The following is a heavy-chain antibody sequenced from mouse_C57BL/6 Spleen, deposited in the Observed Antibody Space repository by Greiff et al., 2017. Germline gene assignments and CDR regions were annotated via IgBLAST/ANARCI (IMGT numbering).Heavy chain of an antibody. J-gene: IGHJ2*01. CDR3: ARDGGYYDY. V-gene: IGHV5-4*01. CDR1: GFTFSSYA. Sequence: EVKLMESGGGLVKPGGSLKLSCAASGFTFSSYAMSWVRQTPEKRLEWVATISDGGSYTYYPDNVKGRFTISRDNAKHNLYLQMSHLKSEDTAMYYCARDGGYYDYWGQGTTLTVSS. CDR2: ISDGGSYT. D-gene: IGHD2-3*01.